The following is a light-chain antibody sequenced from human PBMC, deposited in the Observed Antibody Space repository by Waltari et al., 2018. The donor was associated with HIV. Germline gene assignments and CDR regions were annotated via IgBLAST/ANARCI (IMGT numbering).Light chain of an antibody. V-gene: IGLV1-47*01. CDR1: SFNIGSNF. J-gene: IGLJ1*01. CDR3: AAWDDSLSGFYV. CDR2: RNK. Sequence: QSVLTQPPSASGTPGQRVTIRCSGSSFNIGSNFVYWYQQLPGAAPKLLIYRNKQRPSGVPDRFSVSKSGPSASLAISGLRSEDEADYYCAAWDDSLSGFYVVGTGTKVTVL.